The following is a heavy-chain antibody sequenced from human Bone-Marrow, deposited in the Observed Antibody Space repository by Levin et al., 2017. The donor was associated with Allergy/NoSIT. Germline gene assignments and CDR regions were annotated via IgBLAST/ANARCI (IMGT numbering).Heavy chain of an antibody. CDR2: MYNSGST. J-gene: IGHJ6*03. D-gene: IGHD3-10*01. Sequence: SQTLSLTCTVSGGSINSYFWTWIRQPPGKGPEWIGYMYNSGSTKYNPSLKSRVTISVDTSKNQFSLKLSSVTAADTAVYYCARCGVRSHSLYYFYYMDVWGRGTTVTVSS. V-gene: IGHV4-59*01. CDR3: ARCGVRSHSLYYFYYMDV. CDR1: GGSINSYF.